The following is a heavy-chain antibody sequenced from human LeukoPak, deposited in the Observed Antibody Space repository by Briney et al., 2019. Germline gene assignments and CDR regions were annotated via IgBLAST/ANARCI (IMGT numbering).Heavy chain of an antibody. CDR3: AKDLTVDTAMIGDAFDI. CDR2: INSDGSST. V-gene: IGHV3-74*01. CDR1: GFTFSSYW. J-gene: IGHJ3*02. D-gene: IGHD5-18*01. Sequence: GGSLRLSCAASGFTFSSYWMHWVRQAPGKGLVWVSRINSDGSSTSYADSVKGRFTISRDNSKNTLYLQMNSLRAEDTAVYYCAKDLTVDTAMIGDAFDIWGQGTMVTVSS.